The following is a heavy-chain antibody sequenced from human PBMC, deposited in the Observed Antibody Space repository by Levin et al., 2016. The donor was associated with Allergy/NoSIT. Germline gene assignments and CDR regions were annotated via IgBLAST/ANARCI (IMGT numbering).Heavy chain of an antibody. V-gene: IGHV3-30-3*01. J-gene: IGHJ4*02. D-gene: IGHD3-16*01. Sequence: WIRQPPGKGLEWVALISYDGIHAYYADSVKGRFTIARDNSKSTLILQMNSLGGDDTAVYYCARAGGRGTYVEADFDQWGQGTLVTVSS. CDR3: ARAGGRGTYVEADFDQ. CDR2: ISYDGIHA.